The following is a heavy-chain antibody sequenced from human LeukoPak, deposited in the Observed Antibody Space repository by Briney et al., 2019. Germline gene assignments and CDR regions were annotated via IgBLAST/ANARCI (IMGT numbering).Heavy chain of an antibody. CDR1: GGSISSYY. V-gene: IGHV4-59*01. J-gene: IGHJ6*02. CDR3: ARDRGVAARPDGMDV. D-gene: IGHD6-6*01. Sequence: PETLSLTCTVSGGSISSYYWSWIRQPPGKGLEWIGYIYYSGSTNYNPSLKSRVTISVDTSKNQFSLKLSSVTAADTAVYYCARDRGVAARPDGMDVWGQGTTVTVSS. CDR2: IYYSGST.